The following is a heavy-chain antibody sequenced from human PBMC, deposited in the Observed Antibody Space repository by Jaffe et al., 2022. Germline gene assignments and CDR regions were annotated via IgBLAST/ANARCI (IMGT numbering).Heavy chain of an antibody. V-gene: IGHV3-7*05. CDR1: GFTFTNYW. D-gene: IGHD2-15*01. J-gene: IGHJ4*02. CDR2: IKEDGTDK. CDR3: ARDNSLYSDDSWTYWGFDS. Sequence: EVQLVESGGGLVQPGGSLRLSCTASGFTFTNYWMSWARQAPGKGLEWVADIKEDGTDKYYVDSVKGRFTISRDNAKNSIYLQMNSLRAEDTAVYYCARDNSLYSDDSWTYWGFDSWGQGALVTVSS.